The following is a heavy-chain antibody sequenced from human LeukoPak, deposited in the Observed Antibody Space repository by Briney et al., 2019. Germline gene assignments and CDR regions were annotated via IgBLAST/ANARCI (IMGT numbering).Heavy chain of an antibody. J-gene: IGHJ1*01. CDR1: GFTFSSYW. D-gene: IGHD1-14*01. V-gene: IGHV3-7*01. Sequence: GGSLRLSCVASGFTFSSYWMNWVRQAPGKGLEWVANIKQDGSEKHYVDSVKGRFTISRDNAKNSLHLQMNSLRAEDTAVYYCARDRYFQYWGQGTLVTVSS. CDR2: IKQDGSEK. CDR3: ARDRYFQY.